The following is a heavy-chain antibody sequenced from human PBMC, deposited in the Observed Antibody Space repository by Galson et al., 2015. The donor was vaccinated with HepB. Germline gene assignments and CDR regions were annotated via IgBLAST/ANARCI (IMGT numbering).Heavy chain of an antibody. Sequence: SVKVSCKASGYTFTSYAMHWVRQAPGQRLEWMGWINAGNGNTKYSQKFQGRVTITRDTSASTAYMELSSLRSEDTAVYYCARDRDYIWGSYRLAEVFDIWGQGTMVTVSS. CDR3: ARDRDYIWGSYRLAEVFDI. CDR1: GYTFTSYA. V-gene: IGHV1-3*01. D-gene: IGHD3-16*02. J-gene: IGHJ3*02. CDR2: INAGNGNT.